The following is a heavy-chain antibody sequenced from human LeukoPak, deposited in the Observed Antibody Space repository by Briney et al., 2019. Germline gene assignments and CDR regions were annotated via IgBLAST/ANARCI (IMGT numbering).Heavy chain of an antibody. CDR3: AKTQGPSIAARHQTRTDY. Sequence: GGSLRLSCAASGFTFSSYAMSWVRQAPGKGLEWVSAISGSGGSTYYADSVKGRFTIPRDNSKNTLYLQMNSLRAEDTAVYYCAKTQGPSIAARHQTRTDYWGQGTLVTVSS. CDR2: ISGSGGST. D-gene: IGHD6-6*01. J-gene: IGHJ4*02. CDR1: GFTFSSYA. V-gene: IGHV3-23*01.